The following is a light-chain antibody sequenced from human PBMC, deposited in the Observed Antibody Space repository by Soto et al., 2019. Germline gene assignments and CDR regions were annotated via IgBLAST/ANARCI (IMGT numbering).Light chain of an antibody. CDR1: QAISSY. V-gene: IGKV1-9*01. J-gene: IGKJ1*01. CDR3: QQLNSYPWT. Sequence: DIQLTQSPSFLSASVGDRVTITCRASQAISSYLAWFQQRPGKAPKVLIYAASTLQSGVPSRFSGSASGTEFTLTLSSLQPEDFATYFCQQLNSYPWTFGQATKVEIK. CDR2: AAS.